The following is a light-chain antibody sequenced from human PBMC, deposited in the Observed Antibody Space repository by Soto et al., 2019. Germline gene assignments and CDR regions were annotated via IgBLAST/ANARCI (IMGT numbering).Light chain of an antibody. CDR3: ASYTTSASYV. CDR2: EVT. V-gene: IGLV2-14*02. CDR1: SDIGNYNL. J-gene: IGLJ1*01. Sequence: QSALTQPASVSGSPGQSVTISCSGSDIGNYNLVSWYQHLPGRAPKLLIFEVTMRPSGISDRFSGSKSASTASLTISGLQAEDEGDYYCASYTTSASYVFGTGTKV.